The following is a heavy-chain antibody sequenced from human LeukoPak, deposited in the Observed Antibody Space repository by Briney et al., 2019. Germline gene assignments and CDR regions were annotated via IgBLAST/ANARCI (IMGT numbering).Heavy chain of an antibody. Sequence: GASVKVSCKTSGGTFSTFVLSWVRQAPGQGLEWMGGINVYNGNTNYAQKLQGRVTMTTDTSTSTAYMELRSLRSDDTAVYYCARKRGDYGGNSEWDWFDPWGQGTLVTVSS. D-gene: IGHD4-23*01. V-gene: IGHV1-18*01. J-gene: IGHJ5*02. CDR2: INVYNGNT. CDR3: ARKRGDYGGNSEWDWFDP. CDR1: GGTFSTFV.